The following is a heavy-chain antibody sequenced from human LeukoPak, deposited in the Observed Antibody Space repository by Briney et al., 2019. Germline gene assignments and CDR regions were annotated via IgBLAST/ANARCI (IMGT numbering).Heavy chain of an antibody. Sequence: GGSLRLSCAASGFTFSSYAMHWVRQAPGKGLEWVAVISYDGSNKYYADSVKGRFTISRDNSKNTLYLQMNSLRAEDTAVYYCAKDDNYIRFLSWGQGTLVTVSS. D-gene: IGHD3-16*01. CDR3: AKDDNYIRFLS. CDR2: ISYDGSNK. V-gene: IGHV3-30*04. CDR1: GFTFSSYA. J-gene: IGHJ5*02.